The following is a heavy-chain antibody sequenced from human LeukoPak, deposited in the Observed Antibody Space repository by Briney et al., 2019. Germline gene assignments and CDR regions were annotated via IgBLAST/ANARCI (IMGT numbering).Heavy chain of an antibody. Sequence: SQTLSLTCSISGDSVSSNSAAWNWISQSPSSGLEWLVRTYSRYKWYNYYAVSVISRITINPDTSKNPFSLQLSPVTPEDTVVYYYARYSWELLRGRYFDYWGQGTLVTVSS. D-gene: IGHD1-26*01. CDR1: GDSVSSNSAA. V-gene: IGHV6-1*01. CDR2: TYSRYKWYN. J-gene: IGHJ4*02. CDR3: ARYSWELLRGRYFDY.